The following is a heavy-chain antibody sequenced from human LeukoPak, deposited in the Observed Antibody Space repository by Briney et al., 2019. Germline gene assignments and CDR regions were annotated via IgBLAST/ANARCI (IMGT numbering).Heavy chain of an antibody. V-gene: IGHV3-48*01. Sequence: GGSLTLFCTASGFTFSSYSMNWVRQAPGRGLEWVSYISSSSSTIYYADSVKGRLTISRDNDKHSLYLQMHRLRAQDTAVYYCARDEVTIFGVVLYFQHWDQGTLVTVSS. CDR3: ARDEVTIFGVVLYFQH. CDR2: ISSSSSTI. CDR1: GFTFSSYS. J-gene: IGHJ1*01. D-gene: IGHD3-3*01.